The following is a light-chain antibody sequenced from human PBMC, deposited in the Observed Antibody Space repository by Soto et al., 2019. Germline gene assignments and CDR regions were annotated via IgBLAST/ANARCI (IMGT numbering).Light chain of an antibody. Sequence: EIVMTQSPATLSVSPGERATLSCRASQSVFTSLAWYLQKPSQAPRLLIYGAATRATGIPARFSGSGSGTEFTLTISDLQSEDFAVYYCQQYHNWPAFGQGTKVDIK. CDR2: GAA. CDR3: QQYHNWPA. J-gene: IGKJ1*01. V-gene: IGKV3-15*01. CDR1: QSVFTS.